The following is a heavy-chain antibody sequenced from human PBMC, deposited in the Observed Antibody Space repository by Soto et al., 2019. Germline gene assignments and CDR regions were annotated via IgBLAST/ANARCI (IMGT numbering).Heavy chain of an antibody. J-gene: IGHJ5*02. Sequence: GGSLRLSCAASGFTFSTYSMNWVRQAPGKGLEWVSYISTGSSIIYYADSVKGRFAISRDNAKNSLYLQMNSLTADDTAVYYCTRSPCSGGSCYPDTWGQGTLVTVSS. V-gene: IGHV3-48*01. CDR1: GFTFSTYS. CDR3: TRSPCSGGSCYPDT. CDR2: ISTGSSII. D-gene: IGHD2-15*01.